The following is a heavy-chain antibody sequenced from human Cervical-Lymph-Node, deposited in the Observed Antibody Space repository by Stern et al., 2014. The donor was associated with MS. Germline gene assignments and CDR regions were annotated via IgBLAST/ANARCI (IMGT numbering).Heavy chain of an antibody. CDR2: ISGSGGST. Sequence: EVQLVESGGGLVQPGGSLRLSCAASGFTFSSYAMSWVRQAPGKGLAWVSAISGSGGSTYYADSVKGRFTISRDNSKNTLYLQMNGLRAEDTAVYYCAKGGIVVVPAAINYYYGMDVWGQGTTVTVSS. D-gene: IGHD2-2*01. CDR3: AKGGIVVVPAAINYYYGMDV. V-gene: IGHV3-23*04. J-gene: IGHJ6*02. CDR1: GFTFSSYA.